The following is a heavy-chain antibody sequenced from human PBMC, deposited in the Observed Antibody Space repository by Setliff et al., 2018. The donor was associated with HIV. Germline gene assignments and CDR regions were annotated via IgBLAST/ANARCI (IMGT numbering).Heavy chain of an antibody. D-gene: IGHD3-9*01. CDR2: ISWNSDIM. CDR1: GFTFSRSW. J-gene: IGHJ6*03. V-gene: IGHV3-9*01. Sequence: QSGGSLRLSCVASGFTFSRSWMDWVRQAPGKGLEWVSGISWNSDIMDYADSVRGRFIISRDDVKNSLHLQMNSLTSEDTALYYCVKDGSGTGRNFFYMDVWGKGTTVTVSS. CDR3: VKDGSGTGRNFFYMDV.